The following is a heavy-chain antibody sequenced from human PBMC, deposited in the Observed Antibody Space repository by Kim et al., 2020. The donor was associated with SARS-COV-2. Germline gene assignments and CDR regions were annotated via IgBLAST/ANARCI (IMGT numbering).Heavy chain of an antibody. V-gene: IGHV4-59*01. Sequence: SETLSLICTVSGGSISSYYWSWIRQPPGKGLEWIGYIYYSGSTNYNPSLKSRVTISVDTSKNQFSLKLSSVTAADTAVYYCARGRSGSYGRLLHFDYWGQGTLVTVSS. CDR3: ARGRSGSYGRLLHFDY. D-gene: IGHD1-26*01. CDR1: GGSISSYY. J-gene: IGHJ4*02. CDR2: IYYSGST.